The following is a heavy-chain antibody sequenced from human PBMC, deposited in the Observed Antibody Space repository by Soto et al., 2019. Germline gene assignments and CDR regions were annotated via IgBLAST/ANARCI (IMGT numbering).Heavy chain of an antibody. V-gene: IGHV6-1*01. CDR3: ARGIVGATTLSFYFDY. J-gene: IGHJ4*02. CDR2: TYYRSKWYN. Sequence: PSQTLSLTCAISGDSVSSNSAAWNWIRQSPSRGLEWLGRTYYRSKWYNDYAVSVKSRITINPDTSKNQFSLQLNSVTPEDTAVYYCARGIVGATTLSFYFDYWGQGTLVTVSS. D-gene: IGHD1-26*01. CDR1: GDSVSSNSAA.